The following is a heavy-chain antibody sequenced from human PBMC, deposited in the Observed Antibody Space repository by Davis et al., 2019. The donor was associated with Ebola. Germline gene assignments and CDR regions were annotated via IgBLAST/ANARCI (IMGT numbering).Heavy chain of an antibody. CDR1: GFTFSGHW. V-gene: IGHV3-7*01. CDR3: GSFHYSGIDY. D-gene: IGHD5-18*01. J-gene: IGHJ4*02. CDR2: INGDGSEK. Sequence: GESLKISCAASGFTFSGHWMTWVRQAAGEGLEWVAKINGDGSEKYYMASVKDRFSISRDNAKNSVYLQLNNVKAEDTAVYHCGSFHYSGIDYWGPGRQVTVSS.